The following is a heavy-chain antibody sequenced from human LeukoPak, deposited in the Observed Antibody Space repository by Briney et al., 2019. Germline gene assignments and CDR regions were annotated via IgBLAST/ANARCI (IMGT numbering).Heavy chain of an antibody. CDR3: ARDGDCSSTSCYISGMDV. V-gene: IGHV1-18*01. CDR1: GYTFTSYG. Sequence: ASVKVSCKASGYTFTSYGISWVRQAPGQELEWMGWISAYNGNTNYAQKLQGRVTMTTDTSTSTAYMELRSLRSDDTAVYYCARDGDCSSTSCYISGMDVWGQGTTVTVSS. CDR2: ISAYNGNT. J-gene: IGHJ6*02. D-gene: IGHD2-2*02.